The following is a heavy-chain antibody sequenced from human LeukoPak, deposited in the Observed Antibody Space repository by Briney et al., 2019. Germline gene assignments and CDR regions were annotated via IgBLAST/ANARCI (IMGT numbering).Heavy chain of an antibody. CDR1: GGCISSYY. Sequence: SETLSLTCTVAGGCISSYYWSWIRQPPGKGLEWIGFIFISGGTNYNPSLKSRVTISVDTSKTQFSLKLSSGTAADTALYYGGRRLWYGEFDYWGQGTLVTVSS. D-gene: IGHD3-10*01. CDR3: GRRLWYGEFDY. J-gene: IGHJ4*02. CDR2: IFISGGT. V-gene: IGHV4-4*09.